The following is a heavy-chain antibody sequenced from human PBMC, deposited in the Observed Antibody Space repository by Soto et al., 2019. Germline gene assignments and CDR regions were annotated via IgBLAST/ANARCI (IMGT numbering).Heavy chain of an antibody. J-gene: IGHJ4*02. Sequence: QEQPVESGGGVVQPGKSLRLSCAASGFTFNTYGMQWVRQAPGKGLEWVAVISYVGSEKYYVDSVKGRFTISKDNSKNTLYMHMTSLRPEDTAVYYCAKSPNFYCSSPNCYKYYFDHWGQGTRVTVSS. D-gene: IGHD2-2*02. CDR1: GFTFNTYG. V-gene: IGHV3-30*18. CDR2: ISYVGSEK. CDR3: AKSPNFYCSSPNCYKYYFDH.